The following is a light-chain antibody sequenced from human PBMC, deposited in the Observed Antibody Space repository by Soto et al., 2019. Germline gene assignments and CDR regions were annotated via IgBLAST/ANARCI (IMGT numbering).Light chain of an antibody. V-gene: IGLV2-8*01. CDR2: EVS. Sequence: QSALTQPPSASGSPGQSVTISCTGTSSDVGASNYVSWYQQHTDKAPKLMIYEVSKRPSGVPDRFSGSKSGNTASLTVSVLQAEDEADYYCSSYSGDNNFVFGSVTKLTVL. J-gene: IGLJ1*01. CDR1: SSDVGASNY. CDR3: SSYSGDNNFV.